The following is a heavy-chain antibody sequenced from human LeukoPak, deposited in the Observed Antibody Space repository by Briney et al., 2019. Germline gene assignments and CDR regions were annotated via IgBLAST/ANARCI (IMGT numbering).Heavy chain of an antibody. CDR2: ITDSGIST. V-gene: IGHV3-23*01. CDR1: GLRYQCW. CDR3: AKGSRGNYDY. D-gene: IGHD1-26*01. Sequence: GGSLRLSWCLWGLRYQCWFLLGLGQAPEKGLEWVSSITDSGISTYYADSVKGRFTISRDNSKNTLYLQMNSLRAEDTAVYYCAKGSRGNYDYWGQGTLVTVSS. J-gene: IGHJ4*02.